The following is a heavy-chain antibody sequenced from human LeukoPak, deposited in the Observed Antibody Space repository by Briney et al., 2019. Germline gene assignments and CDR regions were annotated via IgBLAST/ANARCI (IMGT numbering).Heavy chain of an antibody. Sequence: SETLSLTCTVSGGSISSYYWSWIRQPPGKGLEWIGYIYYSGSTNYNPSLKSRVTISVDTSKNQFSLKLSSVTAADTAVYYCARGGGLRHSGYDYFDYWGQGTLVTVSS. V-gene: IGHV4-59*01. CDR1: GGSISSYY. J-gene: IGHJ4*02. CDR2: IYYSGST. CDR3: ARGGGLRHSGYDYFDY. D-gene: IGHD5-12*01.